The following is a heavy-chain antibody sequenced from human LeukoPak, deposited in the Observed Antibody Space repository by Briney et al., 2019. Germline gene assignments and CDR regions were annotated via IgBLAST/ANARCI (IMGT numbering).Heavy chain of an antibody. CDR2: IYPGDSDT. J-gene: IGHJ4*02. Sequence: GESLKISRKGSGYSFTSYWIGWVRQMPGKGLEWMGIIYPGDSDTRYSPSFQGQVTISADKSISTAYLQWSSLKASDTAMYYCARLKASSSWYLSYYFDYWGQGTLVTVSS. CDR3: ARLKASSSWYLSYYFDY. V-gene: IGHV5-51*01. CDR1: GYSFTSYW. D-gene: IGHD6-13*01.